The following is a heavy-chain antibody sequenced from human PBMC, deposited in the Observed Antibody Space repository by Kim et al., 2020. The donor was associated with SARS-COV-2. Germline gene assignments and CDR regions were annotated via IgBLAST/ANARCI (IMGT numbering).Heavy chain of an antibody. J-gene: IGHJ6*02. V-gene: IGHV3-72*01. CDR3: TDVTGMDV. Sequence: KSYTTEYAASVQGRFTISRDDSKTSLYLQMNSLKTEDTAVYYCTDVTGMDVWGQGTTVTVSS. D-gene: IGHD4-4*01. CDR2: KSYTT.